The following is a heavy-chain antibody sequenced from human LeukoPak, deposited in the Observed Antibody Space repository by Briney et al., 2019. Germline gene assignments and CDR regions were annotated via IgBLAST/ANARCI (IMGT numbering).Heavy chain of an antibody. CDR1: GFTFGTYN. CDR2: ISFSSSTI. V-gene: IGHV3-48*02. CDR3: ATKMATKGSFEY. J-gene: IGHJ4*02. Sequence: PGGSLRLSCAASGFTFGTYNMNWVRQAPGKGLEWVSYISFSSSTIHYADSVKGRFTISRDNAKNSLYLQMNSLGDEDTAVYYCATKMATKGSFEYWGQGTLVTVSS. D-gene: IGHD5-24*01.